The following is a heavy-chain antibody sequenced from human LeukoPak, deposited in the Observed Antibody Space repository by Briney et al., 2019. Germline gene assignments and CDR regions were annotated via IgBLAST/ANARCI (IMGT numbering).Heavy chain of an antibody. D-gene: IGHD2-8*01. J-gene: IGHJ5*02. CDR1: GFAFSDSA. Sequence: GGSLRLSCAASGFAFSDSAIHWVRQASGKGLEWVGRIRDKGYGHATAYAASVKGRFTLSRDDSKNTAYLQMNSLKTEDTALYYCTTPNEGNWFDPWGQGTLVTVSS. CDR3: TTPNEGNWFDP. V-gene: IGHV3-73*01. CDR2: IRDKGYGHAT.